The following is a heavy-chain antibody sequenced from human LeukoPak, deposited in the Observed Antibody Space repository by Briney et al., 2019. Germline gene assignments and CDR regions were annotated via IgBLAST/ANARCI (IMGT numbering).Heavy chain of an antibody. V-gene: IGHV3-43*01. D-gene: IGHD5-18*01. CDR1: GFTFDDYT. Sequence: GGSLRLSCAASGFTFDDYTMHWVRQAPGKGLEWVSLISWDGGSTYYADSVKGRFTISRDNSKNSLYLQMNSLRTEDTALYYCAKGMDTAMVPNYYYYMDVWGKGTTVTVSS. J-gene: IGHJ6*03. CDR3: AKGMDTAMVPNYYYYMDV. CDR2: ISWDGGST.